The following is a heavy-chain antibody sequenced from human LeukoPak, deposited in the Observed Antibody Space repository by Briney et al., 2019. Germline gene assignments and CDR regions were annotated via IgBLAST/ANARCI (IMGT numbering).Heavy chain of an antibody. J-gene: IGHJ5*02. D-gene: IGHD2-15*01. CDR2: IYPGDSDT. CDR1: GYSFTSYW. CDR3: ARQRGYCSGGSCNRWFDP. V-gene: IGHV5-51*01. Sequence: GESLKISCKGSGYSFTSYWIGWVRQMPGKGLEWMGIIYPGDSDTRYSPSFQGQVTISADKSISTAYLQCSSLKASDTAMYYCARQRGYCSGGSCNRWFDPWGQGTLVTVSS.